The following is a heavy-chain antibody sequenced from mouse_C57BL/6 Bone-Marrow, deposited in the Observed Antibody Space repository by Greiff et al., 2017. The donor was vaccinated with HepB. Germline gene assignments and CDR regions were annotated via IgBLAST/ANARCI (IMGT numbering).Heavy chain of an antibody. CDR3: ARGDLFTTGNFDY. Sequence: DVQLQESGPGLVKPSQSLSLTCSVTGYSITSGYYWNWIRQFPGNKLEWMGYISYDGSNNYNPSLKNRISITRDTSKNQFFLKLNSVTTEDTATYYCARGDLFTTGNFDYWGQGTTLTVSS. J-gene: IGHJ2*01. D-gene: IGHD1-1*01. CDR2: ISYDGSN. V-gene: IGHV3-6*01. CDR1: GYSITSGYY.